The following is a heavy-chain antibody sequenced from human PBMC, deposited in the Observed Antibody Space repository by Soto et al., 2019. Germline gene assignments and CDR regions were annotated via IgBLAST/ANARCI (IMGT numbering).Heavy chain of an antibody. V-gene: IGHV4-30-4*01. J-gene: IGHJ3*02. Sequence: SETVCLTCTVSGGSISSGYYYWRWIRQPPGKGLEWIGYIYYSGSTYYNPSLKSRVTISVDTSKNQFSLKLSSVTAADTAVYYCARYSSSWLNAFDIWGQGTMVTVSS. D-gene: IGHD6-13*01. CDR3: ARYSSSWLNAFDI. CDR1: GGSISSGYYY. CDR2: IYYSGST.